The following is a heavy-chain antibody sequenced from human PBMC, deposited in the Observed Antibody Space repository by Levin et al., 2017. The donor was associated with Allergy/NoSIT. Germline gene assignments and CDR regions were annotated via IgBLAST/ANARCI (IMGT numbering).Heavy chain of an antibody. J-gene: IGHJ4*02. CDR1: GYTLTDYY. V-gene: IGHV1-2*02. CDR2: INPKSGGT. CDR3: ARGGWTCRGNFDY. D-gene: IGHD3-10*01. Sequence: ASVKVSCKASGYTLTDYYMHWVRQAPGQGLERMGWINPKSGGTNYGQMFQGRVTMTRDTSISTAYMELKRLKSDDTAVYFCARGGWTCRGNFDYWGQGTLVSVSS.